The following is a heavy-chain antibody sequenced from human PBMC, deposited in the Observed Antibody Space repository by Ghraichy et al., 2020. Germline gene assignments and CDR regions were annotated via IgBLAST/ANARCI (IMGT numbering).Heavy chain of an antibody. V-gene: IGHV4-59*01. CDR1: GASITTSS. CDR2: ISNDGTT. J-gene: IGHJ4*02. D-gene: IGHD3-3*02. CDR3: ARDFASSAFGF. Sequence: SETLSLTCTVSGASITTSSWNWIRQILGKGLEWIGYISNDGTTNYNPSLKSRVTISVDTSSNQFSLNPNSVTAADTAVYFCARDFASSAFGFWGQGTLVTVSS.